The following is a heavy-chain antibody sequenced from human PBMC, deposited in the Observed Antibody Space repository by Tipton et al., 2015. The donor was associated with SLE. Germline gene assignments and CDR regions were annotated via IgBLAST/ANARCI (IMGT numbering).Heavy chain of an antibody. D-gene: IGHD2-21*01. CDR3: ARAPQSMWSPDAFDI. V-gene: IGHV4-61*02. CDR1: GGSISSGSYY. CDR2: IYTSGST. Sequence: TLSLTCTVSGGSISSGSYYWSWIRQPAGKGLEWIGRIYTSGSTNYNPSLKSRVTISVDTSKNQFSLKLSSVTAADTAVYYCARAPQSMWSPDAFDIWGQGTMVTVSS. J-gene: IGHJ3*02.